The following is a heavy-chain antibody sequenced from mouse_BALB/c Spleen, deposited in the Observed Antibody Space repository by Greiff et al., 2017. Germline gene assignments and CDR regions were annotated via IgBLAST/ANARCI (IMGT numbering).Heavy chain of an antibody. V-gene: IGHV1S41*01. J-gene: IGHJ4*01. CDR1: GYTFTSYW. CDR2: IAPGSGST. CDR3: AREGYGITAPYYAMDY. D-gene: IGHD2-4*01. Sequence: DLVKPGASVKLSCKASGYTFTSYWINWVKQRPGQGLEWIGRIAPGSGSTYYNEMFKGKATLTVDTSSSTAYIQLSSLSSEDSAVYFCAREGYGITAPYYAMDYWGQGTSVTVSS.